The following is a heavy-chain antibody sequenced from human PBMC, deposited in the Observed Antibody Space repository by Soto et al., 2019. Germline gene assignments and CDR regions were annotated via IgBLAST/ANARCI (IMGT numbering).Heavy chain of an antibody. J-gene: IGHJ4*02. CDR1: GYTFTGYY. V-gene: IGHV1-2*02. CDR3: ARGGRVVVVVPAAHFY. CDR2: INPNSGGT. Sequence: EASVKVSCKASGYTFTGYYMHWVRQAPGQGLEWMGWINPNSGGTNYAQKFQGRVTMTRDTSISTAYMELSRLRSDDTAVYYCARGGRVVVVVPAAHFYWGQGTLGTVSS. D-gene: IGHD2-2*01.